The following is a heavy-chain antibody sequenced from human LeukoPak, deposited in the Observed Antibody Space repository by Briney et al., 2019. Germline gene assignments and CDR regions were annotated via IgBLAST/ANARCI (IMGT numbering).Heavy chain of an antibody. CDR1: GYTFTSYD. V-gene: IGHV1-8*03. J-gene: IGHJ4*02. D-gene: IGHD2-2*01. CDR2: MNPNSGNT. CDR3: ARAGGYCSSTSCYEFDY. Sequence: ASVKVSCKASGYTFTSYDINWVRQATGQGLEWMGWMNPNSGNTGYAQKFQGRVTITRNTSISTAYMELSSLRSDDTAVYYCARAGGYCSSTSCYEFDYWGQGTLVTVSS.